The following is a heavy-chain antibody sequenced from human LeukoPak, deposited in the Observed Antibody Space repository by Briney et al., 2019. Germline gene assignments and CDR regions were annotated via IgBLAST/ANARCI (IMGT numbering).Heavy chain of an antibody. CDR1: GGSISSYY. V-gene: IGHV4-59*12. CDR3: ARSRHDYGDYVPFDY. D-gene: IGHD4-17*01. CDR2: IYHSGST. J-gene: IGHJ4*02. Sequence: SETLSLTCTVSGGSISSYYWSWIRQPPGKGLEWIGYIYHSGSTYYNPSLKSRVTISVDRSKNQFSLKLSSVTAADTAVYYCARSRHDYGDYVPFDYWGQGTLVTVSS.